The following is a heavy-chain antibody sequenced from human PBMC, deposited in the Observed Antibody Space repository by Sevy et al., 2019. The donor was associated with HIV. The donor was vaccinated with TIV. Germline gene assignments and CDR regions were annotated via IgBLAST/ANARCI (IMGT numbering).Heavy chain of an antibody. CDR1: GYTLTKLS. CDR3: AIVGLRYFSGSSVYQGDWFDP. J-gene: IGHJ5*02. V-gene: IGHV1-24*01. Sequence: ASVKVSCKVSGYTLTKLSIHWVRQAPGKGLEWMGNSDPQHGETIYAQNFQGRVTMTEDTSTDTAFMELNSLTSEDTALYYCAIVGLRYFSGSSVYQGDWFDPWGQGTLVTVSS. D-gene: IGHD2-15*01. CDR2: SDPQHGET.